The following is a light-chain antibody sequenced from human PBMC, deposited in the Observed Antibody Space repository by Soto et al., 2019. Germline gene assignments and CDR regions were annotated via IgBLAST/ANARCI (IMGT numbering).Light chain of an antibody. CDR3: QHYNSYPLT. CDR1: QSISNW. V-gene: IGKV1-5*01. J-gene: IGKJ4*01. CDR2: DAS. Sequence: DIQMTQSPSTLSASVGDRVTITCRASQSISNWLAWYQQKPGKAPKLLIYDASSLESGVPSRFSGGGSGTEFTLSISSLQPDDFANYYCQHYNSYPLTFGGGTKVEIK.